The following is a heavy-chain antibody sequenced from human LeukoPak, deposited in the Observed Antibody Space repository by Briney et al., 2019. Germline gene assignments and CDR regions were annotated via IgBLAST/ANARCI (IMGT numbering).Heavy chain of an antibody. CDR3: ARDRPSYYYDSSGQRGFDI. J-gene: IGHJ3*02. CDR2: IIPIFGTA. V-gene: IGHV1-69*05. Sequence: SVKVSCKASGGTFSSYAISWVRQAPGQGLEWMGGIIPIFGTANYAQKFQGRVTITTDESTSTAYMELSSLRSEDTAMYYCARDRPSYYYDSSGQRGFDIWGQGTMVTVSS. D-gene: IGHD3-22*01. CDR1: GGTFSSYA.